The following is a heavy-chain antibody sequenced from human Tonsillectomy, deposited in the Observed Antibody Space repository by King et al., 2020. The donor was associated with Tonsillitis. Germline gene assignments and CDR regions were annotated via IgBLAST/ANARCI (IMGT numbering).Heavy chain of an antibody. CDR3: ARGPGYFHWLLRSGFDY. D-gene: IGHD3-9*01. CDR2: INHSGST. V-gene: IGHV4-34*01. Sequence: VQLQQWGAGLLKPSETLSLTCAVYGGSFSGYYWSWIRQPPGKGLEWIGEINHSGSTNYNPSLKSRVTVSVDTSKNQFSLKLSSVTAADTAVYFCARGPGYFHWLLRSGFDYWGQGTLVTVSS. CDR1: GGSFSGYY. J-gene: IGHJ4*02.